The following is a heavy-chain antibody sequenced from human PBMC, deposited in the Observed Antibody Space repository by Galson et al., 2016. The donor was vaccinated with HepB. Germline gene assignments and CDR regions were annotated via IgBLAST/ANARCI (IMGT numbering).Heavy chain of an antibody. CDR2: IYYSGST. J-gene: IGHJ5*02. CDR3: ATQPARHYEFWSGYWYFDP. D-gene: IGHD3-3*01. V-gene: IGHV4-39*01. Sequence: SETLSLTCTVSGGSISSSSYYWGWIRQPPGKGLEWIGSIYYSGSTYYNPSLKSRVTMSVDTSKNQFSLKLNSVTAADTAVYYCATQPARHYEFWSGYWYFDPWGRGTLVTVSS. CDR1: GGSISSSSYY.